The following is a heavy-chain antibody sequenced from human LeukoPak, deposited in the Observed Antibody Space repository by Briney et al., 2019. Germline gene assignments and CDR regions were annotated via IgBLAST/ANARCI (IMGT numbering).Heavy chain of an antibody. J-gene: IGHJ4*02. Sequence: WGSLRLSCSASGFTFSSYAMHWVRQAPGKGLEYVSAISSNGGHTYYADSVKGRFTISRDNSKNTLYLQMSSLRVEDTAVYYCVRDLNIVTTSQRFDYWGEGTVVTVSS. CDR3: VRDLNIVTTSQRFDY. CDR1: GFTFSSYA. D-gene: IGHD5-12*01. CDR2: ISSNGGHT. V-gene: IGHV3-64D*06.